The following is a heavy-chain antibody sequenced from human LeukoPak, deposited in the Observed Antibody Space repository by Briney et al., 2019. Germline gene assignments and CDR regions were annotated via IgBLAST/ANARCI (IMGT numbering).Heavy chain of an antibody. D-gene: IGHD3-16*01. J-gene: IGHJ6*03. CDR2: IDGDGTTT. Sequence: GGSLRLSCAASGFTFSNAWMSWVRQAPGKGLVWVSRIDGDGTTTNYADSVKGRFTISRDNAKNTLYLQINSLSAEDTAVYYCYVHHYYYYMDVWGKGTTVTVSS. V-gene: IGHV3-74*01. CDR1: GFTFSNAW. CDR3: YVHHYYYYMDV.